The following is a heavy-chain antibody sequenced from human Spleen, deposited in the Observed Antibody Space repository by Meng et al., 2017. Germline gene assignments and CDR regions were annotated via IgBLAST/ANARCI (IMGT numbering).Heavy chain of an antibody. CDR1: RGSYSDFY. V-gene: IGHV4-34*01. Sequence: QVQLQWWGDGLCKPADALSLTCVFSRGSYSDFYWSWTRQPPGKGLEWIGEMNHRGSTNCNPSVESRATISVDTSQNNLSLKLSSVTAADSAVYYCARGPTTKAHDFDYWGQGTLVTGSS. CDR3: ARGPTTKAHDFDY. CDR2: MNHRGST. D-gene: IGHD4-11*01. J-gene: IGHJ4*02.